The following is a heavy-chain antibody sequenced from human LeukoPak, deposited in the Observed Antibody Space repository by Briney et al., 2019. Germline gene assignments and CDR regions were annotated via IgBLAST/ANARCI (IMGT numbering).Heavy chain of an antibody. V-gene: IGHV3-66*01. D-gene: IGHD3-10*01. CDR1: GFTVSSNY. Sequence: GGSLRLSCAASGFTVSSNYMSWVRQAPGKGLEGVSVIYSGGSTYYADSVKGRFTISRDNSKNTLYLQMNSLRAEDTAVYYCVKYYYGSGSSYNWFDPWGQGTLVTVSS. J-gene: IGHJ5*02. CDR3: VKYYYGSGSSYNWFDP. CDR2: IYSGGST.